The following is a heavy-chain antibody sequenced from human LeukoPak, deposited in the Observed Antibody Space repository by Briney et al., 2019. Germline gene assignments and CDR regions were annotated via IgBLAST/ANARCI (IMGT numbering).Heavy chain of an antibody. D-gene: IGHD3-3*01. CDR3: ARESYDFWSGYYIPSQQMDY. V-gene: IGHV3-7*03. J-gene: IGHJ4*02. Sequence: GGSLRLSCASSGFTFSSYWMSWVRQAPGQGLEWVANIKQDGSEKYYVDSVTGRFTISSDNAKNSLYLQMNSLRAEDTAVYYCARESYDFWSGYYIPSQQMDYWGQGTLVTVSS. CDR2: IKQDGSEK. CDR1: GFTFSSYW.